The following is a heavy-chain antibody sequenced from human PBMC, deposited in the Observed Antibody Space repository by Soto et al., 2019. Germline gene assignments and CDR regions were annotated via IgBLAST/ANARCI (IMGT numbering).Heavy chain of an antibody. Sequence: ASVKVSCKASGYTFSDYYIHWVRQAPGQGREWMGWINPNSGGTKYAPKFQGGVTMTRDTSINTAYMELSRLRSGDTAVYYCAREPATAKPEGVDFWGQGTLVPSPQ. CDR2: INPNSGGT. J-gene: IGHJ4*02. CDR1: GYTFSDYY. V-gene: IGHV1-2*02. D-gene: IGHD1-1*01. CDR3: AREPATAKPEGVDF.